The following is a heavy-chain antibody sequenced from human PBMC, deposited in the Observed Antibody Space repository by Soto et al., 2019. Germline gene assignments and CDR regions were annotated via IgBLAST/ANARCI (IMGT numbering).Heavy chain of an antibody. CDR1: GFTFSSYH. V-gene: IGHV3-21*01. Sequence: EVQLVESGGGLVMPGGSLRLSCAASGFTFSSYHMTWVRQAPGKGLEWVSSINASNSHIYYADSVRGRFTISRDNSKSSLYLQRNSLRTEDAAVYYCVRGYCGGGGCYLRRDAVDVWGQWTMVTVSS. CDR3: VRGYCGGGGCYLRRDAVDV. D-gene: IGHD2-15*01. J-gene: IGHJ3*01. CDR2: INASNSHI.